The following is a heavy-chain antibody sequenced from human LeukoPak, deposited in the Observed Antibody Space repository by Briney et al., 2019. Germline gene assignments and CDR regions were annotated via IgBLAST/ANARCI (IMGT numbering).Heavy chain of an antibody. J-gene: IGHJ4*02. Sequence: ASVKVSCKASGYTFTGYYMHWVRQAPGQGLEWMGWINPNSGGTNYAQKFQGRVTMTRDTSISTAYMELSRLRSDDTAVYYCATVRGYCSGGSCYDEDFDYWGQGTLVTVSS. CDR3: ATVRGYCSGGSCYDEDFDY. CDR2: INPNSGGT. D-gene: IGHD2-15*01. CDR1: GYTFTGYY. V-gene: IGHV1-2*02.